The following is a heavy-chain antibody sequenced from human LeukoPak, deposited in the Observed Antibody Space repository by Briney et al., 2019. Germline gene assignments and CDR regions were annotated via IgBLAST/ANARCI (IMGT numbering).Heavy chain of an antibody. CDR3: AKDWYNSLNYFDY. Sequence: GGSLRLSCAASGFTFSNYWLHWVRQAPGKGLEWVSAISATASNTYYADSVKGRFTISRDNSKSTLYLQMNSLRVDDTAVYYCAKDWYNSLNYFDYWGQGSLVTVSS. D-gene: IGHD1-1*01. CDR2: ISATASNT. J-gene: IGHJ4*02. CDR1: GFTFSNYW. V-gene: IGHV3-23*01.